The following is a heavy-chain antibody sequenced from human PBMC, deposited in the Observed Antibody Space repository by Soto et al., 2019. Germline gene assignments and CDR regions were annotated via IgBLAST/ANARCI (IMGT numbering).Heavy chain of an antibody. Sequence: KPSETLSLTCTVSGGSISSGDYYWSWIRQPPGKGLEWIGYIYYSGSTYYNPSLKSRVTISVDTSKNQFSLKLSSVTAADTAVYYCARVRTYYYDSSGYYPDYWGQGTLVTVSS. D-gene: IGHD3-22*01. V-gene: IGHV4-30-4*01. J-gene: IGHJ4*02. CDR1: GGSISSGDYY. CDR3: ARVRTYYYDSSGYYPDY. CDR2: IYYSGST.